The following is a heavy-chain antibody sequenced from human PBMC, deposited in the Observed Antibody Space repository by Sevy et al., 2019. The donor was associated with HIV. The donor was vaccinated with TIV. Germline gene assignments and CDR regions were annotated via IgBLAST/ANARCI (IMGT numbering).Heavy chain of an antibody. CDR2: INSDGSST. V-gene: IGHV3-74*01. J-gene: IGHJ4*02. Sequence: GGSLRLSCAASGFTFSSYWMHWVRQAPGKGLVWVSRINSDGSSTSYADSVKGRFTISRDNAKNTLYLQMNSLRAEDTAVYYYARGYCSGGSCYSLTIIFDYWGQGTLVTVSS. CDR3: ARGYCSGGSCYSLTIIFDY. CDR1: GFTFSSYW. D-gene: IGHD2-15*01.